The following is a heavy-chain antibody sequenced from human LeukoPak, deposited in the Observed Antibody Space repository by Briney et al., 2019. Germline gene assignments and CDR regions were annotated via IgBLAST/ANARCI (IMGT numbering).Heavy chain of an antibody. D-gene: IGHD2-15*01. CDR3: TRPVGGRDY. V-gene: IGHV3-73*01. CDR1: GFTFSGSA. Sequence: GGSLRLSCAASGFTFSGSAMHWVRQASGKGLEWVGRIRSKANSYATAYAASMKGRFTISRDDSKNTAYLQMNSLKTEDTAVYYCTRPVGGRDYWGQGTLVTVSS. CDR2: IRSKANSYAT. J-gene: IGHJ4*02.